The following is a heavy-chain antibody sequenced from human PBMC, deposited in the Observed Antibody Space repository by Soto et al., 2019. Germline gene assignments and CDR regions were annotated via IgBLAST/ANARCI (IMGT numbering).Heavy chain of an antibody. D-gene: IGHD6-13*01. CDR1: GFSFASSA. CDR2: IVVGSSNT. V-gene: IGHV1-58*01. Sequence: SVKVSCKASGFSFASSALQWVRQTRGQRLEWIGWIVVGSSNTHYAQEFQERVTISMDTSKNQFSLKLTSLTAADTAVYFCAREENNSTSYHYWGQGTLVTAPQ. J-gene: IGHJ4*02. CDR3: AREENNSTSYHY.